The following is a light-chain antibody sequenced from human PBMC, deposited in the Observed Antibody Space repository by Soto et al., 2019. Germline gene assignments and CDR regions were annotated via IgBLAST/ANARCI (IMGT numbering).Light chain of an antibody. CDR3: QQYGTSLFT. CDR1: QSVSSSY. CDR2: GAS. J-gene: IGKJ3*01. Sequence: EIVLTQSPGTLSLSPGERATLSCRASQSVSSSYLAWYQQKPGQAPRPLIYGASSRATGIPDRFSGGGSGTDFTLTISRLEPEDFAVYYCQQYGTSLFTFGPGTKVDIK. V-gene: IGKV3-20*01.